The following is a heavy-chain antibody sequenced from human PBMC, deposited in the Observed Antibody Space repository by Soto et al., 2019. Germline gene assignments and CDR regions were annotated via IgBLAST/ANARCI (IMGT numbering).Heavy chain of an antibody. CDR2: IYYSGST. CDR3: AIYARDSVSFDY. D-gene: IGHD2-21*02. CDR1: GGSISSGDYY. J-gene: IGHJ4*02. Sequence: QVQLQESGPGLVKPSQTLSLTCTVSGGSISSGDYYWSWIRQPPGKGLEWIGYIYYSGSTYYNPYPKSRSTISGDTFKNRCSLKLRSVTSADTAVSYCAIYARDSVSFDYLGQGTLITVSS. V-gene: IGHV4-30-4*01.